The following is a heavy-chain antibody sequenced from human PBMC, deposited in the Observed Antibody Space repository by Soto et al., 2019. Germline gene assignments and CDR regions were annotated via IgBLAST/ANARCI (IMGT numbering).Heavy chain of an antibody. CDR2: INHSGST. V-gene: IGHV4-34*01. Sequence: TLSLTCAVYGGSFSGYYWSWIRQPPGKGLEWIGEINHSGSTNYNPSLKSQVTISVDTSKNQFSLKLSSVTAADTAVYYCARISGKVRYYDFWSGSRYFDYWGQGTLVTVSS. J-gene: IGHJ4*02. D-gene: IGHD3-3*01. CDR1: GGSFSGYY. CDR3: ARISGKVRYYDFWSGSRYFDY.